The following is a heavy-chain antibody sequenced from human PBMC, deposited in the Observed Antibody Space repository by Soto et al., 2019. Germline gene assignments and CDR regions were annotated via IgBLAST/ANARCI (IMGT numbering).Heavy chain of an antibody. J-gene: IGHJ6*02. V-gene: IGHV1-46*01. CDR2: INPSGGST. CDR1: GYTFTSYY. D-gene: IGHD6-6*01. CDR3: ATGEYSSSSHYYYGMDV. Sequence: ASVKVSCKASGYTFTSYYMHWVRQAPGQGLEWMGIINPSGGSTSYAQKFQGRVTMTRDTSTSTVYMELSSLRSEETAVYYCATGEYSSSSHYYYGMDVWGQGTTVTVSS.